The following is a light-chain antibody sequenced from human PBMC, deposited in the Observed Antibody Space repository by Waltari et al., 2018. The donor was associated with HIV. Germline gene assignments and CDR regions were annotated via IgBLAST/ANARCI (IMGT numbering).Light chain of an antibody. J-gene: IGKJ1*01. Sequence: DIVMTQSPDSLAVSLGERATINCKSRQSVLYSSNNKNYLAWYQQKPGQPPKLHIYWASTRESGVPDRFSGSGSGTDFTLTISSLQAEDVAVYYCQQYYSSSWTFGQGTKVEIK. CDR1: QSVLYSSNNKNY. CDR2: WAS. CDR3: QQYYSSSWT. V-gene: IGKV4-1*01.